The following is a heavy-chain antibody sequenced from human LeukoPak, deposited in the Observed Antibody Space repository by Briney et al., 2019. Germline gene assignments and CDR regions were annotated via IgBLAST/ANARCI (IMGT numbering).Heavy chain of an antibody. V-gene: IGHV4-34*01. D-gene: IGHD5-12*01. CDR3: ARPLPRWLRKDNWFDP. CDR1: GGSFSGYY. J-gene: IGHJ5*02. Sequence: PSETLSLTCAVYGGSFSGYYWSWIRQPPGKGLEWIGEINHSGSTNYNPSLKSRVTISVDTSKNQFSLKLSSVTAADTAVYYCARPLPRWLRKDNWFDPWGQGTLVTVSS. CDR2: INHSGST.